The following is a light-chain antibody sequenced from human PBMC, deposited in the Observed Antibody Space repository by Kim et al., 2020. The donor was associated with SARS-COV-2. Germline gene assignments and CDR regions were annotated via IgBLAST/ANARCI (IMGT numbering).Light chain of an antibody. J-gene: IGLJ3*02. CDR2: LNSDGSH. CDR3: QTWGTGIHWV. CDR1: SGHGSYV. V-gene: IGLV4-69*01. Sequence: QLVLTQSPSASASLGASVKLTCTLSSGHGSYVIAWHQQQPEKGPRYLMKLNSDGSHSKGDGIPDRFSGSSSGAERYLTISSLQSEDEADYYCQTWGTGIHWVFGGGTQLTVL.